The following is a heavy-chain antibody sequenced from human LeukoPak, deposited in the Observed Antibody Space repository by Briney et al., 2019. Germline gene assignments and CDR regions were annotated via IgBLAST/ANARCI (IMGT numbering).Heavy chain of an antibody. V-gene: IGHV1-2*02. CDR1: GYTFTGYY. J-gene: IGHJ6*03. CDR3: ARGMSWYGDYEVTHPYYYYYMDV. CDR2: INPNSGGT. Sequence: ASVKVSCKASGYTFTGYYMHWVRQAPGQGLEWMGWINPNSGGTNYAQKFQGRVTMTRDTSISTAYMELSRLRSDDTAVYYCARGMSWYGDYEVTHPYYYYYMDVWGKGTTVTVSS. D-gene: IGHD4-17*01.